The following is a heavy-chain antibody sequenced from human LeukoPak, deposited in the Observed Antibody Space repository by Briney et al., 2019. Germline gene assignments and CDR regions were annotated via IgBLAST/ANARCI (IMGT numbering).Heavy chain of an antibody. CDR2: IYTSGST. V-gene: IGHV4-4*07. D-gene: IGHD5-18*01. Sequence: PSETLSLTCTVSGGSISSYYWSWIRQPAGKGLEWIGRIYTSGSTNYNPSLKSRVTMSVDTSKNQFSLKLSSVTAADTAAYYCARDLPYSYNYNNWFDPWGQGTLVTVSS. CDR1: GGSISSYY. CDR3: ARDLPYSYNYNNWFDP. J-gene: IGHJ5*02.